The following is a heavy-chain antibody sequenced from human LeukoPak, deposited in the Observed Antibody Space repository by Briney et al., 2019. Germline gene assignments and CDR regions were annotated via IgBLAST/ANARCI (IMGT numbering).Heavy chain of an antibody. CDR1: GGSISSYY. CDR3: ARQTRYNYGPALDF. Sequence: SETLSLTCTVSGGSISSYYWSWIRQPPGKGLEWIGDIYNSGNTNYNPSLKSRVTMSVSTSKNQFSLSLSSVTAADTAVYYCARQTRYNYGPALDFWGQGALVTVSS. D-gene: IGHD5-18*01. V-gene: IGHV4-59*08. CDR2: IYNSGNT. J-gene: IGHJ4*02.